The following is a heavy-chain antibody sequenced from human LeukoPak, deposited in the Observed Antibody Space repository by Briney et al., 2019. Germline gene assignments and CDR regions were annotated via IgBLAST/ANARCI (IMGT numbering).Heavy chain of an antibody. J-gene: IGHJ4*02. CDR1: GFTFSNSW. CDR2: IKQDGSEK. D-gene: IGHD3-10*01. Sequence: GGSLRLSCVASGFTFSNSWMIWVRQAPGKGPEWVASIKQDGSEKYYVDSVKGRSTISKDNAKNSLYLQMNSLRVEDMAIYYCARDRGPNTFDYWGQGTLVTVSS. V-gene: IGHV3-7*01. CDR3: ARDRGPNTFDY.